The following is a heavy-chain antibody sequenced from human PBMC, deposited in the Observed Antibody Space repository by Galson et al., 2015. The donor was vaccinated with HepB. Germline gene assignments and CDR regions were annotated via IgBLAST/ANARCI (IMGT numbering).Heavy chain of an antibody. V-gene: IGHV1-2*04. CDR1: GYTFTGYY. D-gene: IGHD3-22*01. J-gene: IGHJ5*02. Sequence: SVKVSCKASGYTFTGYYMHWVRQAPGQGLEWMGWINPNSGGTNYAQKFQGWVTMTRDTSISTAYMELSRLRSDDTAVYYCARAPYYYDSSGYYYLLDPWGQGTLVTVSS. CDR2: INPNSGGT. CDR3: ARAPYYYDSSGYYYLLDP.